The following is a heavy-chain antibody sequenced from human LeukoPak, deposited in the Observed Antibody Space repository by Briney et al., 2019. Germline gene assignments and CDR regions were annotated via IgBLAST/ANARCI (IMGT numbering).Heavy chain of an antibody. Sequence: SETLSLTCTVSGGSISSSSYYWGWIRQPPGKGLEWIGSIYYSGSTYYNPSLKSRVTISVDTSKNQFSLKLSSVTAADTAVYYCARHRRGSHYCFDYWGQGTLVTVSS. J-gene: IGHJ4*02. CDR1: GGSISSSSYY. CDR3: ARHRRGSHYCFDY. CDR2: IYYSGST. V-gene: IGHV4-39*01. D-gene: IGHD1-26*01.